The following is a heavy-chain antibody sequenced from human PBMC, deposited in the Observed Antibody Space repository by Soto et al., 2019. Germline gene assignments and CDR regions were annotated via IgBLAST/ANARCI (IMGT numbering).Heavy chain of an antibody. CDR3: ARALYYYDNSGLAY. CDR1: GYTFTSYG. D-gene: IGHD3-22*01. CDR2: INIYSGDA. J-gene: IGHJ4*02. V-gene: IGHV1-18*01. Sequence: QVRLEQSGPEVKKTGASVRVSCKASGYTFTSYGISWVRQAPGQGLEWMGWINIYSGDANYAQRFQDRVTMTRDTSTNTVYMEMRSVRSDDTAVYYCARALYYYDNSGLAYWGQGTLVTVSS.